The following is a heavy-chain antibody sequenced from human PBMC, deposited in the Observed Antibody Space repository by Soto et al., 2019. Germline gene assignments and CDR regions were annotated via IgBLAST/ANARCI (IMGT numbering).Heavy chain of an antibody. CDR2: IYHTGSA. CDR1: GGSIMNDGYS. J-gene: IGHJ4*02. CDR3: ARAAPGYYDFWSGYYFDY. D-gene: IGHD3-3*01. V-gene: IGHV4-30-2*01. Sequence: TSETLSLTCAVSGGSIMNDGYSWSWIRQPPGKDLEWIGYIYHTGSAYYNPSLKSRVTISVDTSKNQFSLKLTSVTAADTAVYYCARAAPGYYDFWSGYYFDYWGPGTLVTVSS.